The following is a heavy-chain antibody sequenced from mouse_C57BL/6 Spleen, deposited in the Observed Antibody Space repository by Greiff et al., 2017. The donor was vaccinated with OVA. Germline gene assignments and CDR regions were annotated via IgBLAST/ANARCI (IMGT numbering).Heavy chain of an antibody. CDR1: GYTFTDHT. D-gene: IGHD2-2*01. CDR2: IYPRDGST. V-gene: IGHV1-78*01. CDR3: ARDYYGYDIFYSFDY. J-gene: IGHJ2*01. Sequence: QVQLKESDAELVKPGASVKISCKASGYTFTDHTIHWMKQRPEQGLEWIGYIYPRDGSTKYNEKFKGKATLTADKSSSTAYMQLSSLTSEDSAVYFCARDYYGYDIFYSFDYWGQGTTLTVSS.